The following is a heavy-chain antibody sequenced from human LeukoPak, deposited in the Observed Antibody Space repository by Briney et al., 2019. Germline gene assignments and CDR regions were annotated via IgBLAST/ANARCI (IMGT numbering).Heavy chain of an antibody. Sequence: SETLSLTCTVSGGSISSYYWSWIRQPPGKGLEWIGYIYYSGSTNYNPSLKSRVTISVDTSKNQFSLKLSSVTAADTAVYYCARLLTGYKYYYYGMDVWGQGTTVTVSS. CDR1: GGSISSYY. V-gene: IGHV4-59*01. D-gene: IGHD3-9*01. J-gene: IGHJ6*02. CDR2: IYYSGST. CDR3: ARLLTGYKYYYYGMDV.